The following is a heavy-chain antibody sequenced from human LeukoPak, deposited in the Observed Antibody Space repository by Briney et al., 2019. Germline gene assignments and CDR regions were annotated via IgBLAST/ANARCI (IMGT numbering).Heavy chain of an antibody. V-gene: IGHV1-69*13. Sequence: ASVKVSCKASGGTFSSYAISWVRQAPGQGLEWMGGIIPIFGKANYAQKFQGRVTITADESTSTAYMGLSSLRSEDTAVYYCAARPYSSSWYDPYYFDYWGQGTLVTVSS. CDR3: AARPYSSSWYDPYYFDY. CDR1: GGTFSSYA. J-gene: IGHJ4*02. CDR2: IIPIFGKA. D-gene: IGHD6-13*01.